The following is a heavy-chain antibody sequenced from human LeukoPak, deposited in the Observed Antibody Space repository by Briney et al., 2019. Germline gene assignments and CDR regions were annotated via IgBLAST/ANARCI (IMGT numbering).Heavy chain of an antibody. Sequence: SETLSLTCTVSGGFINTYYWSWIRQPPGKGLEWIGYISNSRGTSYNPSLKSRVTISVDTSKNQFSLKLSSVTAADTAVYYCARVRSGNSRAFDIWGQGTMVTVSS. V-gene: IGHV4-59*01. D-gene: IGHD3-10*01. CDR1: GGFINTYY. CDR2: ISNSRGT. J-gene: IGHJ3*02. CDR3: ARVRSGNSRAFDI.